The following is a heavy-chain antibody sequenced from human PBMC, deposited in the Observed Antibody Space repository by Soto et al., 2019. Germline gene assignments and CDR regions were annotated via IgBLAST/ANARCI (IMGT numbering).Heavy chain of an antibody. V-gene: IGHV3-30*03. Sequence: PGGSLRLSCRASGFGFSSYGMLWVRQAPGKGPEWVAFISFDGSTQYYADSVRGRFTIPRDNSENTLYLQLDTLRVEDTAMYYCAREGVFGLVKIIPPDYWGQGAQVTVSS. D-gene: IGHD3-3*01. J-gene: IGHJ4*02. CDR2: ISFDGSTQ. CDR3: AREGVFGLVKIIPPDY. CDR1: GFGFSSYG.